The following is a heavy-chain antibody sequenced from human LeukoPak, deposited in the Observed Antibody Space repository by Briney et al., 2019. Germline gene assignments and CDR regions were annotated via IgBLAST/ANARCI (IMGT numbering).Heavy chain of an antibody. CDR3: ARGRVVPAAMGFDY. Sequence: PSETLSLTCTVSGGSISSYYWSWIRQPPGKGLEWIGYIYYSGSTNYNPSLKSRVTISVDTSKNQFSLKLSSVTAADTAVYYCARGRVVPAAMGFDYWGQGTLVTVPS. CDR2: IYYSGST. J-gene: IGHJ4*02. V-gene: IGHV4-59*01. D-gene: IGHD2-2*01. CDR1: GGSISSYY.